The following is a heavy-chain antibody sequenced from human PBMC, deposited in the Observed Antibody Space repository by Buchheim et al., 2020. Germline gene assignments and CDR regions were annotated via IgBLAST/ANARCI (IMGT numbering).Heavy chain of an antibody. V-gene: IGHV1-69*01. CDR2: IIPIFGTT. J-gene: IGHJ6*03. D-gene: IGHD4-11*01. CDR3: ARDRRQSTYYYYYMDV. Sequence: QVQLVQSGAEVKKPGSSVKVSCKASGGTFSNYAINWVRQAPGQGLEWMGGIIPIFGTTNYAQKFQGRVTITADESTSHAYLELISLTSDDTAVYFCARDRRQSTYYYYYMDVWGRGTT. CDR1: GGTFSNYA.